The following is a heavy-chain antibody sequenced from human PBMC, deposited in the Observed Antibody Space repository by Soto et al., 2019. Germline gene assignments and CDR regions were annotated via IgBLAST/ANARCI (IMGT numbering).Heavy chain of an antibody. CDR2: VTYSGST. D-gene: IGHD6-19*01. CDR1: GGYISNSSYL. J-gene: IGHJ4*02. CDR3: SRIAVSGPITGFDY. Sequence: QLQLQESGPRLVTPSETLSLTCTVPGGYISNSSYLWGWIRQPPGKGLQCIGSVTYSGSTYYNPYRTSRLPICVDTSKTQSSPRPSSVTAADTAVYYCSRIAVSGPITGFDYWGQGALVTVSS. V-gene: IGHV4-39*01.